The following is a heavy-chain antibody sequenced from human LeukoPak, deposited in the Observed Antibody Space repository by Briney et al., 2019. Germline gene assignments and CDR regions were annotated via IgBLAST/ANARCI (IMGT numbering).Heavy chain of an antibody. CDR1: GFTFSSYS. D-gene: IGHD3-9*01. J-gene: IGHJ4*02. CDR3: ARAQPDQNYYDILTGYYPTFCFDY. Sequence: TGGSLRLSCAASGFTFSSYSMNWVRQAPGKGLEWVSSISSSSSYIYYADSVKGRFTISRDNAKNSLYLQMNSLRAEDTAVYYCARAQPDQNYYDILTGYYPTFCFDYWGQGTLVTVSS. CDR2: ISSSSSYI. V-gene: IGHV3-21*01.